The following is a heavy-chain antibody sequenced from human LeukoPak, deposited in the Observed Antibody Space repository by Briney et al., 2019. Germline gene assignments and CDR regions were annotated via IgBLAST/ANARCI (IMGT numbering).Heavy chain of an antibody. CDR2: ISSNGGNT. CDR3: ARDRGWYDY. V-gene: IGHV3-64*02. D-gene: IGHD6-19*01. Sequence: GGSLRLSCAASGFTFSSYNMDWVRQAPGKGLEYASAISSNGGNTYYADSVKGRFTISRDNSNNALYLQMGSLRAEDMAVYYCARDRGWYDYWGQGTLVTVSS. J-gene: IGHJ4*02. CDR1: GFTFSSYN.